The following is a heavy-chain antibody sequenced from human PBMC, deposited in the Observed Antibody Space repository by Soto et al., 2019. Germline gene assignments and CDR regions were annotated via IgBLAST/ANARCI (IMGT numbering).Heavy chain of an antibody. J-gene: IGHJ3*01. CDR1: GFILCRYR. D-gene: IGHD2-2*01. Sequence: GALRLSCAPCGFILCRYRRNWVRQAPGKGLEWVSSISTTSNYIYYADSLKGRFTISRDNAKNSLYLQMNSLRAEDTAVYYCARSSTRALYDAFDVWGQGTMVTVSS. CDR3: ARSSTRALYDAFDV. V-gene: IGHV3-21*01. CDR2: ISTTSNYI.